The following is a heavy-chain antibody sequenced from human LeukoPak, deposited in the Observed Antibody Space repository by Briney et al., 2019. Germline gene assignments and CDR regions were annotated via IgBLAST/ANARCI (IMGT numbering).Heavy chain of an antibody. CDR3: ARSMVRGVINRAFDY. J-gene: IGHJ4*02. CDR1: GYTFTGYY. D-gene: IGHD3-10*01. V-gene: IGHV1-2*02. Sequence: ASVKVSCKASGYTFTGYYMHWVRQAPGQGLEWMGWINPNSGCTNYAQKFQGRVTMTRDTSISTAYMELSRLRSDDTAVYYCARSMVRGVINRAFDYWGQGTLVTVSS. CDR2: INPNSGCT.